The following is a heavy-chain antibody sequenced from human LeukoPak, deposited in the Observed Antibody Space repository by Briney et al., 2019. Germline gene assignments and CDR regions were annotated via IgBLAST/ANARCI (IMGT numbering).Heavy chain of an antibody. V-gene: IGHV3-74*01. CDR1: GFTFSNYW. CDR3: AKAARLDYYDSSGWDYFDY. J-gene: IGHJ4*02. CDR2: INSDGINT. Sequence: PGGSLRLSCAASGFTFSNYWMHWVRQAPGKGLVWVSRINSDGINTSYADSVKGRFTISRDNAKNTLYLQMNSLRAEDTAVYYCAKAARLDYYDSSGWDYFDYWGQGTLVTVSS. D-gene: IGHD3-22*01.